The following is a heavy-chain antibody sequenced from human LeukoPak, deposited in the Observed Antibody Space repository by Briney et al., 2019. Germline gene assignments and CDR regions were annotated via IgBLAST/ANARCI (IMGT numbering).Heavy chain of an antibody. CDR1: GSTFRISS. CDR2: ISPYNGNT. CDR3: ARDGGYFDY. V-gene: IGHV1-18*04. J-gene: IGHJ4*02. Sequence: ASVTVSFTASGSTFRISSFSWGRQAPGQGLEWMGWISPYNGNTNYAQRFQGRVTMTTDTSTSTAYMELRSLRFDDTAVYYCARDGGYFDYWGRGTLVTVSS.